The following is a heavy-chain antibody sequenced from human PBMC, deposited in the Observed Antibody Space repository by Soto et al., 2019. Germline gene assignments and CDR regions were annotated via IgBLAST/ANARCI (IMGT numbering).Heavy chain of an antibody. CDR3: ARDSAGSSGHFDS. CDR1: GASIRGFD. V-gene: IGHV4-4*09. Sequence: QVQLQEAGPGLVKPSETVSLTCTVSGASIRGFDWSWIRQPPGQGLEWVASIYSSGRTDYNHSLESRVTISVDTSTNQFSLNLRSVNEADTAVYYCARDSAGSSGHFDSWGQGTLVTVSS. CDR2: IYSSGRT. J-gene: IGHJ4*02. D-gene: IGHD6-19*01.